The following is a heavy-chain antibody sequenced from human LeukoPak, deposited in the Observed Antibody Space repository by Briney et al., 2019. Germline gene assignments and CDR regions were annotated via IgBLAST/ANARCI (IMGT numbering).Heavy chain of an antibody. CDR1: RFTFSSYA. J-gene: IGHJ4*02. D-gene: IGHD4-17*01. V-gene: IGHV3-23*01. CDR3: AKDDNYGDRIFDY. Sequence: GGSLGLSCAASRFTFSSYAMSWVRQAPGKGLEWVSAISGSGGSTYYADSVKGRFTISRDNSKNTLYLQMNSLRAEDTAVYYCAKDDNYGDRIFDYWGQGTLVTVSS. CDR2: ISGSGGST.